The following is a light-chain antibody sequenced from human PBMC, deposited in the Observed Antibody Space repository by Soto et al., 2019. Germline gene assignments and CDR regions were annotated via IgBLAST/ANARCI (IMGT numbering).Light chain of an antibody. J-gene: IGLJ1*01. CDR2: DNN. CDR3: AAWDDSLNGLV. Sequence: QSVLTQSPSASGTPGQRVTISCSGSISNIGINAVNWYQQLPGSAPKLLMYDNNLRPSGVPDRVSGSKSGTSASLAISGLQSEDEAEYYCAAWDDSLNGLVFGTGTKLTVL. V-gene: IGLV1-44*01. CDR1: ISNIGINA.